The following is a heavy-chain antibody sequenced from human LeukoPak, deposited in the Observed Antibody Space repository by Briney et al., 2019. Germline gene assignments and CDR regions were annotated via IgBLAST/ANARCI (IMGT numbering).Heavy chain of an antibody. V-gene: IGHV5-51*01. CDR1: GYSFTSYW. CDR2: IYPGDSDT. Sequence: GESLKISCQGSGYSFTSYWIVWVRPMPGKGLEWMGIIYPGDSDTRYSPSFQGHVTISADKSISTAYLQWSSLKASDTAIYYCARRPSTNAVRGSAGAVRRCSFDYWGEGNLVTVSS. J-gene: IGHJ4*02. D-gene: IGHD4/OR15-4a*01. CDR3: ARRPSTNAVRGSAGAVRRCSFDY.